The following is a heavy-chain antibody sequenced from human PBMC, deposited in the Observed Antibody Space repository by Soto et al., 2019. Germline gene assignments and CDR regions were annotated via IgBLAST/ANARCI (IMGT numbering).Heavy chain of an antibody. J-gene: IGHJ4*02. Sequence: GGSLRLSCAASGFTFSSYGMHWVRQAPGKGLEWVAVIWYDGSNKYYADSVKGRFTISRDNSKNTLYLQMNSLRAEDTAVYYCARDLSLKAAMVTIGDYWGQGTLVTVSS. D-gene: IGHD5-18*01. CDR1: GFTFSSYG. V-gene: IGHV3-33*01. CDR3: ARDLSLKAAMVTIGDY. CDR2: IWYDGSNK.